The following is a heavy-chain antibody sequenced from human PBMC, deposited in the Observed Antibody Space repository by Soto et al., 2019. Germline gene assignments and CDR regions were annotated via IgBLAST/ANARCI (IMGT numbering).Heavy chain of an antibody. D-gene: IGHD3-3*01. CDR1: GYTFTSYY. CDR2: INPSGGST. V-gene: IGHV1-46*01. J-gene: IGHJ4*02. CDR3: ARAENSDFWSGYYMDPPIFDY. Sequence: ASVKVSCKASGYTFTSYYMHWVRQAPGQGLEWMGIINPSGGSTSYAQKFQGRVTMTRDTSTSTVYMELSSLRSEDTAVYYCARAENSDFWSGYYMDPPIFDYWGQGTLVTVSS.